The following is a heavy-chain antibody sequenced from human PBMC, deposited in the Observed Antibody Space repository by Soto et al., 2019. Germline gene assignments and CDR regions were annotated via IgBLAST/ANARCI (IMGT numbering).Heavy chain of an antibody. CDR2: IYHSGST. V-gene: IGHV4-4*02. Sequence: SETLSLTCAVSGGSISSSNWWSWVRQPPGKGLEWIGEIYHSGSTNYNPSLKSRVTISVDKSKNQFSLKLNSVTAADTAVYYWARDRVMLTFGGASEEWGIDSWGPGTLVTVSS. D-gene: IGHD3-16*01. CDR3: ARDRVMLTFGGASEEWGIDS. J-gene: IGHJ4*02. CDR1: GGSISSSNW.